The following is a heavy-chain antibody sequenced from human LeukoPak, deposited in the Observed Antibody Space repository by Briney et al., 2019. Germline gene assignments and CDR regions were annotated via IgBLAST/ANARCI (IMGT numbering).Heavy chain of an antibody. J-gene: IGHJ4*02. CDR1: GFTFSSYG. D-gene: IGHD6-13*01. Sequence: GGSLRLSCAASGFTFSSYGMHWVRQAPGKGLEWVAVISYDGSNKYYADSVKGRFTISRDNSKNTLYLQMNSLRAEDTAVYYCAKVPIAAAGTIAIDYRGQGTLVTVSS. CDR2: ISYDGSNK. V-gene: IGHV3-30*18. CDR3: AKVPIAAAGTIAIDY.